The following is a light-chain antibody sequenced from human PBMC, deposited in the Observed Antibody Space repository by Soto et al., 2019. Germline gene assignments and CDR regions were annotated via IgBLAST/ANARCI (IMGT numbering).Light chain of an antibody. CDR2: AAS. V-gene: IGKV1-39*01. Sequence: DIQMNQSPSSLSASVGDRVTITFRASQSISSYVNWYQQKPGTAPKLLIYAASSLQSGVPSRFSGSGSGTDFTLTMSSLQPEDFATDYWQQSYSTSWTFGGGLKVEIK. CDR3: QQSYSTSWT. J-gene: IGKJ4*01. CDR1: QSISSY.